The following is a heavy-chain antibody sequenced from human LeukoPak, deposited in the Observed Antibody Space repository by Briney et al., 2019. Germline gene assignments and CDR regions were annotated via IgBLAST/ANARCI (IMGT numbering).Heavy chain of an antibody. Sequence: ASVKVSCKASGGTFSSYAISWVRQAPGQGLEWMGWISAYNGNTNYAQKLQGRVTMTTDTSTSTAYMELRSLRSDDTAVYYCARDRVLTGYYLSLGYWGQGTLVTVSS. CDR2: ISAYNGNT. V-gene: IGHV1-18*01. J-gene: IGHJ4*02. CDR3: ARDRVLTGYYLSLGY. D-gene: IGHD3-9*01. CDR1: GGTFSSYA.